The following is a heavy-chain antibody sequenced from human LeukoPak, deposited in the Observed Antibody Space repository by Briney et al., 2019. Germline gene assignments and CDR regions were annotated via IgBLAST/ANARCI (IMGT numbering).Heavy chain of an antibody. V-gene: IGHV4-4*07. CDR1: GSSISSYY. D-gene: IGHD6-13*01. CDR2: IYTSGST. J-gene: IGHJ5*02. Sequence: SETLSLTCTVSGSSISSYYWSWIRQPAGKGLEWIGRIYTSGSTNYNPSLKSRVTMSVDTSKNQFSLKLSSVTAADTAVYYCARGSIAAAKYNWFDPWGQGTLVTVSS. CDR3: ARGSIAAAKYNWFDP.